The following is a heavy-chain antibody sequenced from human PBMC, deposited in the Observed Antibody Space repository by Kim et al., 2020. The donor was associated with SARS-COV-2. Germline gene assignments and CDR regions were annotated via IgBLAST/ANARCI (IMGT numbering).Heavy chain of an antibody. Sequence: ASVKVSCKVSGYTLTELSMHWVRQAPGKGLEWMGGFDPEDGETIYAQKFQGRVTMTEDTSTDTAYMELSSLRSEDTAVYYCATDRIYCSGGSCSLYYYYGMDVWGQGTTVTVSS. J-gene: IGHJ6*02. CDR2: FDPEDGET. CDR3: ATDRIYCSGGSCSLYYYYGMDV. CDR1: GYTLTELS. D-gene: IGHD2-15*01. V-gene: IGHV1-24*01.